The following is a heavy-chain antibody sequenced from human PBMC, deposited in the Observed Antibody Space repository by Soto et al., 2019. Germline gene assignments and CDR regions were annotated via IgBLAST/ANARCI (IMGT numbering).Heavy chain of an antibody. CDR1: GYTFTSYG. CDR2: VNPNSDNT. CDR3: ARGGGWDDFDY. J-gene: IGHJ4*02. V-gene: IGHV1-8*01. D-gene: IGHD6-19*01. Sequence: QVQLVQSGAEVKKPGASVKVSCKASGYTFTSYGINWVRQATGQGLEWTGWVNPNSDNTGYAQKFQGRVTMTRNTSISTAYMELSSLRSEDTAVYYFARGGGWDDFDYWGQGTLVTVSS.